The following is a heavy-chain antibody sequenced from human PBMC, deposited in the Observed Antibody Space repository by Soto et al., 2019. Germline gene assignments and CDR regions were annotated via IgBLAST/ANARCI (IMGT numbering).Heavy chain of an antibody. Sequence: QVQLVESGGGLVKPGGSLRLSCAASGFTFSDYYMRWIRQAPGKGLEWVSYISSSSSYTNYADSVKGRFTISRDNAKNSLYLQMNSLRAEDTAVYYCARTTNIVVVTAFDYWGQGTLVTVSS. D-gene: IGHD2-21*02. CDR3: ARTTNIVVVTAFDY. CDR1: GFTFSDYY. V-gene: IGHV3-11*06. CDR2: ISSSSSYT. J-gene: IGHJ4*02.